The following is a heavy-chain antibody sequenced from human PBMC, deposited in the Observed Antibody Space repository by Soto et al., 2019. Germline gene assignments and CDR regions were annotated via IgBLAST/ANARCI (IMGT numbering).Heavy chain of an antibody. CDR1: GFTFSSYA. CDR2: ISGSGGST. CDR3: AKDLILLYSSSDFDY. Sequence: EVQLLESGGGLVQPGGSLRLSCAASGFTFSSYAMRWVRQAPGKGLEWVSAISGSGGSTYYADSVKGRFTSSRDNSKNTLYLQMNSLRAEDTAVYYCAKDLILLYSSSDFDYWGQGTLVTVSS. J-gene: IGHJ4*02. D-gene: IGHD6-6*01. V-gene: IGHV3-23*01.